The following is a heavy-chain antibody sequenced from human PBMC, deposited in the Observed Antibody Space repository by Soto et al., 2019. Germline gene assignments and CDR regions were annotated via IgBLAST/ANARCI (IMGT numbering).Heavy chain of an antibody. Sequence: EVQLLESGGGLVKPGGSLRLSCAASGFTFNIYTMNWVRQAPGKGLEWVSCISSSSSFIRYADSMKGRFTISRDNAKNSLFLKMNSLRVEDTGVYYCVRENNDSRDCWGLGTLVTVSS. V-gene: IGHV3-21*01. CDR3: VRENNDSRDC. J-gene: IGHJ4*02. D-gene: IGHD2-21*02. CDR2: ISSSSSFI. CDR1: GFTFNIYT.